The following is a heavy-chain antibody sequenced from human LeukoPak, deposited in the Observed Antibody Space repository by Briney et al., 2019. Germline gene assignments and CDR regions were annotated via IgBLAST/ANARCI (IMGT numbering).Heavy chain of an antibody. V-gene: IGHV4-31*03. D-gene: IGHD1-26*01. CDR1: GGSISSGGYY. J-gene: IGHJ5*02. CDR3: AREGTLSGSYSWFDP. CDR2: IYYSGRT. Sequence: PSETLSLTCTVSGGSISSGGYYWTWLRQHPGMGLEWIGYIYYSGRTYYNPSLQSRITISVDKSKNQFSLKVRSVTAADTAVYYCAREGTLSGSYSWFDPWGQGTLVTVSS.